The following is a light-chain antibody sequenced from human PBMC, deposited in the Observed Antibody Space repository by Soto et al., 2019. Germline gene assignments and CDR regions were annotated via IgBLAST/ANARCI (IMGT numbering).Light chain of an antibody. Sequence: QSALTQPASVSGSPGQSITISCTGTSTDVGDSNHVSWYQHHPGKAPKLIIYEVSYRPSGVSNRFSGSKSAYTASLTISGLQAEDEADYYCNSQTTSGIRVLGTGTKVTVL. J-gene: IGLJ1*01. CDR2: EVS. V-gene: IGLV2-14*01. CDR3: NSQTTSGIRV. CDR1: STDVGDSNH.